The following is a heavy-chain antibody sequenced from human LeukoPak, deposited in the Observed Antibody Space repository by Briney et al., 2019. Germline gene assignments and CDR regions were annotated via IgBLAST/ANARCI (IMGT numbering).Heavy chain of an antibody. CDR3: ARHREAAYCGGDCYRGTFDP. Sequence: SETLSLTCAVSGGSISSYYWSWIRQPPGKGLEWIGYIYYSGSTNYNPSLKSRVTISVDTSKNQFSLKLSSVTAADTAVYYCARHREAAYCGGDCYRGTFDPWGQGTLVTVSS. CDR2: IYYSGST. D-gene: IGHD2-21*02. J-gene: IGHJ5*02. CDR1: GGSISSYY. V-gene: IGHV4-59*08.